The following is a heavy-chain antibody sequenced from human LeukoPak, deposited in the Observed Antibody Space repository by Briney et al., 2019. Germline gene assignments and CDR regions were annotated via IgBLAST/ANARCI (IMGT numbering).Heavy chain of an antibody. CDR1: GFTFSSYT. Sequence: QAGGSLRLSCTASGFTFSSYTMNWVRQTPGKGLEWVSGISASGASNYYAESVKGRFTISRHNPKNTLYLEMSSLRGEDTAVYYCAKYNIGWNFGSWGQGTLVTVSS. V-gene: IGHV3-23*01. CDR2: ISASGASN. CDR3: AKYNIGWNFGS. J-gene: IGHJ4*02. D-gene: IGHD6-19*01.